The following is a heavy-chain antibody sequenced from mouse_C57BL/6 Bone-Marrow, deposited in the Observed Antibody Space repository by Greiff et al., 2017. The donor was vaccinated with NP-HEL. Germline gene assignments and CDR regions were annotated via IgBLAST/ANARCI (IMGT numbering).Heavy chain of an antibody. D-gene: IGHD6-1*01. V-gene: IGHV5-6*01. CDR1: GFTFSSYG. CDR2: ISSGGSYT. J-gene: IGHJ4*01. Sequence: EVQLVESGGDLVKPGGSLKLSCAASGFTFSSYGMSWVRQTPDKRLEWVATISSGGSYTYYPDSVKGRFTISRYNSKNTLYLQMSSLKSEDTAMYYCERNPLLHSYAMDYWGQGTSVTVSS. CDR3: ERNPLLHSYAMDY.